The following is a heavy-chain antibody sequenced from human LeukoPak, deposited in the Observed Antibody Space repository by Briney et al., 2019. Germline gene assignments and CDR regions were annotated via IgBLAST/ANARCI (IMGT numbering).Heavy chain of an antibody. CDR2: IYYSGST. D-gene: IGHD3-3*01. CDR3: ARTYYDFWSGRTNWFDP. Sequence: SETLSLTCTVSGGSISSSSYYWGWIRQPPGKGLEWIGSIYYSGSTYYNPSLKSRVTISVDTSKNQFSLKLSSVTAADTAVYYCARTYYDFWSGRTNWFDPWGQGTLVTVSS. J-gene: IGHJ5*02. V-gene: IGHV4-39*01. CDR1: GGSISSSSYY.